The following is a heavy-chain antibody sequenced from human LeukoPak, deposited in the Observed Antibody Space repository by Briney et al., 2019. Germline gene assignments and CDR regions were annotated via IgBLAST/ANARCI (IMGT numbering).Heavy chain of an antibody. V-gene: IGHV3-48*03. CDR1: GFTFNSYE. D-gene: IGHD4-17*01. Sequence: GGSLSLSCAASGFTFNSYEMNWVRQAPGKGLEWVSYISGSAATIYYADSVQGRFTISRDNAKNSLYLQMNSLRAEDTAVYYCARMTTVTHYWGQATMVTVSS. CDR3: ARMTTVTHY. CDR2: ISGSAATI. J-gene: IGHJ4*02.